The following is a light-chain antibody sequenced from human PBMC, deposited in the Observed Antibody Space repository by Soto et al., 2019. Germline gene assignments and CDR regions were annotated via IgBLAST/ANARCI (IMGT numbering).Light chain of an antibody. Sequence: DIPMTQSPSSLSASLGDIVTITCRASQGIGVYLDWFQQKPGKVPKLLIYAASALQSGVPSRFSGSGSGTDFTLTISRLQPEDIATYYCQKYNSAPRTFGGGTRVEIK. J-gene: IGKJ4*01. CDR3: QKYNSAPRT. V-gene: IGKV1-27*01. CDR1: QGIGVY. CDR2: AAS.